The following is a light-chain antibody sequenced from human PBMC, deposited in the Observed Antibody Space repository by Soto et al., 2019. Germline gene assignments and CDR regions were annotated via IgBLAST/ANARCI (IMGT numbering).Light chain of an antibody. V-gene: IGKV3-20*01. CDR1: QSVTSSF. Sequence: DIVLTQSPGTLSLSPGERAILSCRASQSVTSSFLAWYQQKPGQAPRLLIYGASSRATGIPDRFSGSGSGTDFTLTISRLEPEDFAVYYCQQFGSWPRTFGQGTKVEIK. CDR3: QQFGSWPRT. J-gene: IGKJ1*01. CDR2: GAS.